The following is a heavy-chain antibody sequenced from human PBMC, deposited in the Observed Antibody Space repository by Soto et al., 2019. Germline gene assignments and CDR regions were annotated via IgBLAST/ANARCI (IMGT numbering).Heavy chain of an antibody. CDR3: AKAPRGDYGGIDY. J-gene: IGHJ4*02. CDR2: ISWNSGSI. CDR1: GFTFDDYA. Sequence: EVQLVESGGGLVQPGRSLRLSCAASGFTFDDYAMHWVRQAPGKGLGWVSGISWNSGSIGYADSVKGRFTISRDNAKNSLYLQMNSLRAEDTALYYCAKAPRGDYGGIDYWGQGTLVTVSS. D-gene: IGHD4-17*01. V-gene: IGHV3-9*01.